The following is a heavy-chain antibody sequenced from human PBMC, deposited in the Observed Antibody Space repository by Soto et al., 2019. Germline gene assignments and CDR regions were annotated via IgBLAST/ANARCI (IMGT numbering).Heavy chain of an antibody. V-gene: IGHV3-30*04. Sequence: PGGSLRLSCAASGFTFSSYAMHWVRQAPGKGLEWVAVISYDESNKFNADSVKGRFTISRDNSKNTLYLQMNSLRAEDTAVYYCAKDPRAVVVPAIWYFDLWGRGTLVTVSS. J-gene: IGHJ2*01. CDR2: ISYDESNK. CDR3: AKDPRAVVVPAIWYFDL. CDR1: GFTFSSYA. D-gene: IGHD2-2*01.